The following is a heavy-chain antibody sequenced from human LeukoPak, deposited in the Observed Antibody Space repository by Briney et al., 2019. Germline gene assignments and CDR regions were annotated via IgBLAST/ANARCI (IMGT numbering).Heavy chain of an antibody. J-gene: IGHJ4*02. CDR1: GFTFSGSA. Sequence: GGSLRLSCAASGFTFSGSAMHWVRQASGKGLEWVGRIRSKANSYAIAYAASVKGRFTISRDDSKNTAYLQMNSLKTEDTAVYYCTRDYGGFDYWGQGTLVTVSS. CDR2: IRSKANSYAI. V-gene: IGHV3-73*01. CDR3: TRDYGGFDY. D-gene: IGHD4-23*01.